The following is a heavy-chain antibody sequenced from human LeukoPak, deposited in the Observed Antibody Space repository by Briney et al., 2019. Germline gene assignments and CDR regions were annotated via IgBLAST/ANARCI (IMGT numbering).Heavy chain of an antibody. CDR3: ARDRSFYPTTGTCFDY. CDR1: GFTFSSYS. D-gene: IGHD4-17*01. J-gene: IGHJ4*02. CDR2: ISSRSTTT. Sequence: GGSLRLSCAASGFTFSSYSMNWVRQAPGKGLEWLSYISSRSTTTYYADSVKDRFTISRDNAKNSLYLQMHSLRVEDTAVYYCARDRSFYPTTGTCFDYWGRGTLVTVSS. V-gene: IGHV3-48*01.